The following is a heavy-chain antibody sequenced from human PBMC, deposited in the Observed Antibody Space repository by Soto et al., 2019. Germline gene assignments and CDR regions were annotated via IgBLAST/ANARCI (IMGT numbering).Heavy chain of an antibody. CDR1: GFTFSSYS. Sequence: PGGSLRLSCAASGFTFSSYSMNWVRQAPGKGLEWVSSISSSSSYIYYTDSVKGRFTISRDNAKNSLYLQMNSLRAEDTAVYYCARVAYDSSGYYYDSTFDYWGQGTLVTVS. CDR3: ARVAYDSSGYYYDSTFDY. V-gene: IGHV3-21*01. D-gene: IGHD3-22*01. J-gene: IGHJ4*02. CDR2: ISSSSSYI.